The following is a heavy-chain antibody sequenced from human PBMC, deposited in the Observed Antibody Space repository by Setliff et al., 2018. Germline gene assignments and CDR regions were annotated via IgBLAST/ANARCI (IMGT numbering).Heavy chain of an antibody. D-gene: IGHD6-25*01. J-gene: IGHJ4*02. V-gene: IGHV1-46*01. CDR3: ARAGVAAADRKGLLEY. Sequence: GASVKVSCKATGYTLSRHYMHWAQQAPGQGLEWMGIINPGGGSASIVQKFQGRVTMASDTSTSTVYMEVTGLTSEDTAVYYCARAGVAAADRKGLLEYWGQGTLVTVSS. CDR2: INPGGGSA. CDR1: GYTLSRHY.